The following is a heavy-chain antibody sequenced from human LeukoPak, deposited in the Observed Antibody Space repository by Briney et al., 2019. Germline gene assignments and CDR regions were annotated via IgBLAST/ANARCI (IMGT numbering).Heavy chain of an antibody. CDR3: ARGQWLVPYDY. D-gene: IGHD6-19*01. CDR1: GYTFTSYY. J-gene: IGHJ4*02. V-gene: IGHV1-46*01. Sequence: ASVKVSCKASGYTFTSYYMHGVRQAPGQGLEWMGIISPSGASTTYAQNFQGRVTMTRDMSTSTLYMELSSLKSEDTAVYYCARGQWLVPYDYWGQGTLVTVSS. CDR2: ISPSGAST.